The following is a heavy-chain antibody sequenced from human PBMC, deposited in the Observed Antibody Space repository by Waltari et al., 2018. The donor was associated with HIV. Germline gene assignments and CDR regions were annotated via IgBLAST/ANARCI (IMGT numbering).Heavy chain of an antibody. J-gene: IGHJ4*02. V-gene: IGHV3-7*01. CDR3: ARDER. CDR2: MNQDGSDI. CDR1: GFPFSNYW. Sequence: EVQLVESGGGLVQPGGSLRLSCAASGFPFSNYWVSWARQAPGKGPEWVASMNQDGSDIYYGDSVKGRFTISRDNAKNSLYLQLNSLRADETAVYYCARDERWGQGTLVTVSS.